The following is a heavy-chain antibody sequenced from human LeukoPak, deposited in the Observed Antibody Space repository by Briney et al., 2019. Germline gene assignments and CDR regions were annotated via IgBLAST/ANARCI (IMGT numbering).Heavy chain of an antibody. CDR3: AKDALINYYDSSGQGYFDY. J-gene: IGHJ4*02. D-gene: IGHD3-22*01. CDR1: GFTFSTYA. V-gene: IGHV3-23*01. Sequence: GGSLRLSCAASGFTFSTYAMGWVRQAPGKGLEWVSAISGSGGSTYYADSVKGRFTISRDNSKNTLYLQMNSLRAEDTAVYYCAKDALINYYDSSGQGYFDYWGQGTLVTVSS. CDR2: ISGSGGST.